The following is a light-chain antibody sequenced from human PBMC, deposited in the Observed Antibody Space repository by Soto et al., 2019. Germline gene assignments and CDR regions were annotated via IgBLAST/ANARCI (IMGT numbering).Light chain of an antibody. V-gene: IGLV7-43*01. CDR2: STS. CDR1: TGAVTSGYY. J-gene: IGLJ2*01. CDR3: LLYYGGTQGV. Sequence: QAVVTQEPSLTVSPGGTVTLTCASSTGAVTSGYYPNWFQQKPGQAPMSLIYSTSNQPSATPALFSGSHLGGKAALTLSGVQPEDEAEYYCLLYYGGTQGVFGGGTKLTVL.